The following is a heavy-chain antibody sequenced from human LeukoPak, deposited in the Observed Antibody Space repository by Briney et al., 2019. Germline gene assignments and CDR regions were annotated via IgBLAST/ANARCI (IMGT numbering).Heavy chain of an antibody. J-gene: IGHJ6*02. V-gene: IGHV1-18*01. Sequence: GASVKVSCKASGYTFTSYGISWVRQAPGQGLEWMGWISAYNGNTNYAQKLQGRVTMTTDTSTSTAYMELRSLRSDDTAVYYCAREYDNSDIYYYYYGMDVWGQGTTVTVSS. CDR2: ISAYNGNT. D-gene: IGHD3-22*01. CDR1: GYTFTSYG. CDR3: AREYDNSDIYYYYYGMDV.